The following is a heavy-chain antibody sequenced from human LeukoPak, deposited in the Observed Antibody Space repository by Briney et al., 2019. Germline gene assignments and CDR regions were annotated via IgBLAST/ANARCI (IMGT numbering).Heavy chain of an antibody. Sequence: SVKVSCKASGYTFNSHDISWVRQAPGQGLEWMGGIIPIFGTANYAQKFQGRVTITTDESTSTAYMELSSLRSEDTAVYYCARVSGWYFDYWGQGTLDTVSS. CDR3: ARVSGWYFDY. CDR2: IIPIFGTA. CDR1: GYTFNSHD. V-gene: IGHV1-69*05. D-gene: IGHD6-19*01. J-gene: IGHJ4*02.